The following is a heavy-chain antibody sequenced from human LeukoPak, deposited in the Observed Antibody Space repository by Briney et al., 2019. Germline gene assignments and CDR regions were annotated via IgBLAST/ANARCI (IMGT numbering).Heavy chain of an antibody. Sequence: SETLSLTCTVSGYSISSGYYWGWIRQPPGKGLEWIGSIYHSGSTYYNSSLKSRVTISVDTSKNQFSLKLSSVTAADTAVYYCARDPAIVIAARGAFDIWGQGTMVTVSS. CDR2: IYHSGST. D-gene: IGHD6-6*01. CDR1: GYSISSGYY. V-gene: IGHV4-38-2*02. CDR3: ARDPAIVIAARGAFDI. J-gene: IGHJ3*02.